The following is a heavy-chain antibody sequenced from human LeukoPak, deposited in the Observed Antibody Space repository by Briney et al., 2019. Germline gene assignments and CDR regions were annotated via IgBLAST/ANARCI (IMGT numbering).Heavy chain of an antibody. V-gene: IGHV3-7*01. CDR3: ATLNWGNLDF. J-gene: IGHJ4*02. CDR2: INQDGSEI. D-gene: IGHD7-27*01. CDR1: GFPFTSYW. Sequence: GGSLRLSCAGSGFPFTSYWMYWVRQSPGKGLEWVANINQDGSEIYYADSVKGRFTLSRDNAENSVYLQMNNLRAEETAVYYCATLNWGNLDFWGQGTQVTVSS.